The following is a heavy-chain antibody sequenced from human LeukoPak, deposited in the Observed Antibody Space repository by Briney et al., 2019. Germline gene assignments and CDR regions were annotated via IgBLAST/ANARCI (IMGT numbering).Heavy chain of an antibody. CDR1: GGSFSGYY. J-gene: IGHJ5*02. CDR3: ARGPSIVVVRFDP. D-gene: IGHD2-2*01. V-gene: IGHV4-34*01. Sequence: SETLSLTCAVYGGSFSGYYWSWIRQPPGKGLEWIGEINHSGSTNYNPSLKSRVTISVDTSKNQFSLKLSSVTAADTAVYYCARGPSIVVVRFDPWGQGTRVTVSS. CDR2: INHSGST.